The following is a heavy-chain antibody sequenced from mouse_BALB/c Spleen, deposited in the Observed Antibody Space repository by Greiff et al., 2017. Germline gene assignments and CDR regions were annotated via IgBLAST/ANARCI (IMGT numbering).Heavy chain of an antibody. V-gene: IGHV5-6-3*01. CDR1: GFTFSSYG. D-gene: IGHD2-1*01. CDR3: ARDGNWFAY. CDR2: INSNGGST. J-gene: IGHJ3*01. Sequence: EVHLVESGGGLVQPGGSLKLSCAASGFTFSSYGMSWVRQTPDKRLELVATINSNGGSTYYPDSVKGRFTISRDNAKNTLYLQMSSLKSEDTAMYYCARDGNWFAYWGQGTLVTVSA.